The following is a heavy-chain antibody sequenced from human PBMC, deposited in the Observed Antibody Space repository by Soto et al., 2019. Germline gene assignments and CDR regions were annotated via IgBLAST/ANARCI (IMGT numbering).Heavy chain of an antibody. J-gene: IGHJ6*02. Sequence: GGSLRLSCAASGFTFSSYAMSWVRQAPGKGLEWVSGISGGGGSTYYADSVKGRFTISRDNSKNTLYLQMNSLRAEDTAVYYCAKDIVLSGAYYYGMDVWGQGTTVTVSS. D-gene: IGHD2-8*01. CDR2: ISGGGGST. CDR1: GFTFSSYA. V-gene: IGHV3-23*01. CDR3: AKDIVLSGAYYYGMDV.